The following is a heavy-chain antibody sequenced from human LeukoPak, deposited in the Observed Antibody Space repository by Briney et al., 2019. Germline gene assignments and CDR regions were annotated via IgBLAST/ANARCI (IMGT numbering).Heavy chain of an antibody. V-gene: IGHV4-59*01. Sequence: SETLSLTCTVSGGSISTYYWSWIRQPPGKGLEWIGCIYYSGSTNYNPPLKSRVTISVDTSKNHFSLKLSSLTAADTAVYYCARDGSGSNFQHWGQGTLVTVSS. CDR2: IYYSGST. J-gene: IGHJ1*01. CDR3: ARDGSGSNFQH. D-gene: IGHD6-19*01. CDR1: GGSISTYY.